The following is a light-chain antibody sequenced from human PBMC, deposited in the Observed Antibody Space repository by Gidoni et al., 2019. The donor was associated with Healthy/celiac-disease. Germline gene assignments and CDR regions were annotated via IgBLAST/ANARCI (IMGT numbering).Light chain of an antibody. V-gene: IGKV4-1*01. CDR1: QSVLYSSDNKNY. J-gene: IGKJ3*01. Sequence: DIVMTQSLASLAVSLGERATINCKSSQSVLYSSDNKNYLAWYQQKPGQPPKLLIYWASTRESGVPDRFSGSGSGTDFTLTISSLQAEDVAVYYCQQYYSTPFTFGPGTKVDIK. CDR3: QQYYSTPFT. CDR2: WAS.